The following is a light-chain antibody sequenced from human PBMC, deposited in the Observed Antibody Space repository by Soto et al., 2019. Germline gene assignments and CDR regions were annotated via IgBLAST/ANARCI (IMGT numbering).Light chain of an antibody. J-gene: IGLJ3*02. CDR1: SVDINY. Sequence: QSALTQPPSASASRGQSVTISCTGTSVDINYVSWFQQHPGKAPKLIICEVTKRPSGVPDRFSGSKSGNTASLTVSGLQDDDEADYYCSSYAGRDIWVFGGGTKLTVL. V-gene: IGLV2-8*01. CDR3: SSYAGRDIWV. CDR2: EVT.